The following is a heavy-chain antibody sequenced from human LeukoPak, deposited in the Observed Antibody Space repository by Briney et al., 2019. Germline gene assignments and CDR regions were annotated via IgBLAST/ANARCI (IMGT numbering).Heavy chain of an antibody. V-gene: IGHV3-23*01. CDR3: AKVFGYMVATSGGGMDV. CDR2: ISGSGGST. J-gene: IGHJ6*02. D-gene: IGHD5-12*01. CDR1: GFTFNIYA. Sequence: PGGSLRLSCAASGFTFNIYAMSWVRQAPGRGLRWVSAISGSGGSTYYADSVKGRFTISRDNSKNTLYLQMNSLRAEDTAVYYCAKVFGYMVATSGGGMDVWGQGTTVTVSS.